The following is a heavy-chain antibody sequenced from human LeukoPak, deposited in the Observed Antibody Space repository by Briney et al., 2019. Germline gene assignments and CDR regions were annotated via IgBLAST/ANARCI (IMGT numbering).Heavy chain of an antibody. D-gene: IGHD3-22*01. CDR2: MNPNSGNT. V-gene: IGHV1-8*02. J-gene: IGHJ3*02. Sequence: ASVKVSCKASGYTFTGYYMHWVRQAPGQGLEWMGWMNPNSGNTGYAQKFQGRVTMTRNTSISTAYMELSSLRSEDTAVYYCARGYYDSSGYYSALLDAFDIWGQGTMVTVSS. CDR3: ARGYYDSSGYYSALLDAFDI. CDR1: GYTFTGYY.